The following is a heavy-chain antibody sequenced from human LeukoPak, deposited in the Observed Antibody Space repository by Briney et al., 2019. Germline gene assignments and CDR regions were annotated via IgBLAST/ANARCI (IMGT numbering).Heavy chain of an antibody. D-gene: IGHD3-3*01. CDR1: GFTFRDYW. Sequence: GGSLRLSCAASGFTFRDYWMTWVRQAAGKGLEWVASIEPDGSEKYYADSVKGRFTLSRDNVENSLYLQMNTLRVDDTAVYYCARQYYDFWSGFYTADYYFDYWGRGTLVTVSS. J-gene: IGHJ4*02. V-gene: IGHV3-7*01. CDR2: IEPDGSEK. CDR3: ARQYYDFWSGFYTADYYFDY.